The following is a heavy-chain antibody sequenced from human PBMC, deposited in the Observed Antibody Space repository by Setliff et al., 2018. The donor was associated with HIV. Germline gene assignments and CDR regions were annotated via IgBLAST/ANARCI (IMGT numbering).Heavy chain of an antibody. D-gene: IGHD3-22*01. CDR2: ISANTNNI. V-gene: IGHV3-21*05. J-gene: IGHJ4*01. Sequence: GGSLRLSCTGSGFMFSNYWMSWVRQAPGKGLEWVSHISANTNNIDYADSVKGRFAISRDNAKNSLNLEMNSLRAGDTAIYYCASSRPPDDSSGYLDHWGQGTLVTVSS. CDR1: GFMFSNYW. CDR3: ASSRPPDDSSGYLDH.